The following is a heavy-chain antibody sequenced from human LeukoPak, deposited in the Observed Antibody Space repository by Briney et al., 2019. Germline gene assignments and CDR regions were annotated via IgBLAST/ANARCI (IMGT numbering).Heavy chain of an antibody. D-gene: IGHD3-10*01. CDR3: TVGLWLGEANDY. V-gene: IGHV3-15*01. Sequence: GGSLRLSCAASGFTFSNAWMSWVRQAPGKGLEWVGRIKSKTDGGTTNYAAPVKGRFTISRDDSKNTLYLQMNSLKTEDTAVYYCTVGLWLGEANDYWGQGTLVTVSS. CDR2: IKSKTDGGTT. CDR1: GFTFSNAW. J-gene: IGHJ4*02.